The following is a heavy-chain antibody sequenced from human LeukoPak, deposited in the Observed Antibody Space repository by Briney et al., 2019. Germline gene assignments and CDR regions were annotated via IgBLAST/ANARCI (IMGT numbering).Heavy chain of an antibody. J-gene: IGHJ6*02. CDR2: IIPIFAIL. CDR1: GGTFSSYV. CDR3: ARDLRSSSSRPAYYYGMDV. D-gene: IGHD6-6*01. V-gene: IGHV1-69*13. Sequence: PGASVKVSCKASGGTFSSYVINWVRQAPGQGLEWMGGIIPIFAILNYTEKFQGRVTITADESTSTVYMEMSSLRSEDTAVYFCARDLRSSSSRPAYYYGMDVWGQGTTVIVSS.